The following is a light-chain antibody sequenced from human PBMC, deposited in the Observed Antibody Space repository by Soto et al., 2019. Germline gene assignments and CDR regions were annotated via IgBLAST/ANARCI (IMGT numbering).Light chain of an antibody. CDR2: GAS. CDR1: QSVSSN. CDR3: QQYNNLPPGYT. V-gene: IGKV3-15*01. J-gene: IGKJ2*01. Sequence: EIVMTQSPATLSVSPGERATLSCRASQSVSSNLAWYQQKPGQAPRLLIYGASTRATGFPARFSGSGSGTEFTLTISSLRSEDFAVYYCQQYNNLPPGYTFGQGTKLEIK.